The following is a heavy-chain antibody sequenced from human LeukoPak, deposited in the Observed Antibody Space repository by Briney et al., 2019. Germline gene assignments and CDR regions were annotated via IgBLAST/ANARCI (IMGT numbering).Heavy chain of an antibody. J-gene: IGHJ2*01. V-gene: IGHV3-21*01. CDR2: ISSSSSYI. CDR1: GFTFSSYS. Sequence: SGGSLRLSCAASGFTFSSYSTNWVRQAPGKGLEWVSSISSSSSYIYYADSVKGRFTISRDNAKNSLYLQMNSLRAEDTAVYYCARGPSQYYDILTGYPDWYFDLWGRGTLVTVSS. CDR3: ARGPSQYYDILTGYPDWYFDL. D-gene: IGHD3-9*01.